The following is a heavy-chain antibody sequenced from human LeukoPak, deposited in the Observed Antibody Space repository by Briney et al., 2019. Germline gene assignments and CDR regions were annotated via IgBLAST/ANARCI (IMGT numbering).Heavy chain of an antibody. Sequence: GGSLRLSCAASGFTFSSYAMSWVRQAPGKGLEWVSAISGSGGSTYYADSVKGRFTTSRDNSKNTLYLQMNSLRAEDTAVYYCAKSTTKAHYYDSSGYPYWGQGTLVTVSS. CDR3: AKSTTKAHYYDSSGYPY. V-gene: IGHV3-23*01. CDR2: ISGSGGST. J-gene: IGHJ4*02. D-gene: IGHD3-22*01. CDR1: GFTFSSYA.